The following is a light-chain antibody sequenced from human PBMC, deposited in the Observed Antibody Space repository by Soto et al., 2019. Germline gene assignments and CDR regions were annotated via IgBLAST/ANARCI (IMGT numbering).Light chain of an antibody. CDR2: GAS. CDR3: QQYGSSPLT. Sequence: EIVLTQSPGTLSLSPGERATLSCRASQTVSSSYLAWYQQNPGQAPRLLIFGASRRATGIRDRFSGRGSGTDFTLTISTLEPEDFAVYYCQQYGSSPLTFGGGTKVEI. V-gene: IGKV3-20*01. CDR1: QTVSSSY. J-gene: IGKJ4*01.